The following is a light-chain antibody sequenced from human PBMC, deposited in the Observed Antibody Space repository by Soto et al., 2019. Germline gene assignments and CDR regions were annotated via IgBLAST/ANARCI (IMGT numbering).Light chain of an antibody. CDR3: SSSTTSNTPLYV. Sequence: QSVLTQAACLSGSPGQSITISCTGTSSDTAGYNYVSWYQPHPGKAPKLMIYEVSNRPSGVSNRFSGSQSGNTASLTIYGVQAEEEANYYCSSSTTSNTPLYVFATGPKV. J-gene: IGLJ1*01. CDR1: SSDTAGYNY. CDR2: EVS. V-gene: IGLV2-14*01.